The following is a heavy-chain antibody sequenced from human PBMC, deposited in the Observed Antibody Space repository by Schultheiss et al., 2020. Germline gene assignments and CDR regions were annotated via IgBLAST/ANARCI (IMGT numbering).Heavy chain of an antibody. V-gene: IGHV3-23*01. J-gene: IGHJ5*02. D-gene: IGHD3-3*01. CDR2: ISGSGGST. CDR3: ASTRFLLWFDP. CDR1: GFTFSSYA. Sequence: GESLKISCAASGFTFSSYAMSWVRQAPGKGLEWVSAISGSGGSTYYADSVKGRFTISRDNSKNTLYLQMNSLRAEDTAVYYCASTRFLLWFDPWGQGTLVTVSS.